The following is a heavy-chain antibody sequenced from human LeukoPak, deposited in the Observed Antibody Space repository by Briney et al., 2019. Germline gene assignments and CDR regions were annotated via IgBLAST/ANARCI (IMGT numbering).Heavy chain of an antibody. D-gene: IGHD6-13*01. J-gene: IGHJ4*02. Sequence: PGGSLRLSCAASGFTFSSYWMSWVRQAPGKGLEWVANIKQDGSEKYYVDSVKGRFTISRDDAKNSLYLQMNSLRAEDTAVYYCARVVGLAAAGTVDYWGQGTLVTVSS. CDR1: GFTFSSYW. CDR2: IKQDGSEK. CDR3: ARVVGLAAAGTVDY. V-gene: IGHV3-7*01.